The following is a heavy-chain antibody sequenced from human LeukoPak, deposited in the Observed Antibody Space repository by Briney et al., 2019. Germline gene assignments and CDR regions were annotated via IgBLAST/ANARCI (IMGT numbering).Heavy chain of an antibody. V-gene: IGHV1-8*01. Sequence: ASVKVSCKASGYTFTSYDINWVRQATGQGLEWMGWMNPNSGNTGYAQKFQGRVTMTRNTSISTAYMELSSLRSEDTAVYYCARGLGTEGDCSGGSCYEDNWFDPWGQGTLVTVSS. J-gene: IGHJ5*02. CDR1: GYTFTSYD. CDR3: ARGLGTEGDCSGGSCYEDNWFDP. CDR2: MNPNSGNT. D-gene: IGHD2-15*01.